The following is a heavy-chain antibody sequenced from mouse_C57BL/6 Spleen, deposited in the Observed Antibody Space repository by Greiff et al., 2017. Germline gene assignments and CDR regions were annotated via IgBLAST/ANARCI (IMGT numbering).Heavy chain of an antibody. CDR1: GFTFTDYY. D-gene: IGHD2-3*01. CDR2: IRNKASGDST. V-gene: IGHV7-3*01. J-gene: IGHJ1*03. CDR3: ARLYGYYVWYFDV. Sequence: EVQLMESGGGLVQPGGSLSLSCAASGFTFTDYYMSWVRQPPGKALEWLGFIRNKASGDSTEYSTTVKGTLTISRDHSQSLLYLQMDARGAEDSATSYCARLYGYYVWYFDVWGTGTTVTVSS.